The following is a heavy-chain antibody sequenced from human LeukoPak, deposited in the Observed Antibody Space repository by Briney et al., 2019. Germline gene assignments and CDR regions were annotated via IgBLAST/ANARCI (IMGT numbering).Heavy chain of an antibody. V-gene: IGHV1-69*13. D-gene: IGHD3-9*01. Sequence: GASVKVSCKASGGTFSSYAISWVRQAPGQGLEWMGGIIPIFGTANYAQKFQGRVTITADESTSTAYMELSSLRSEDTAVYYCARGETGYYNDYYYGMDVWGQGTTVTVSS. CDR3: ARGETGYYNDYYYGMDV. CDR2: IIPIFGTA. CDR1: GGTFSSYA. J-gene: IGHJ6*02.